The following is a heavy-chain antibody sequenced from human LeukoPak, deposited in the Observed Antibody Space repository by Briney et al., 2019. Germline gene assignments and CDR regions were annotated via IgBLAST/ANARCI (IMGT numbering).Heavy chain of an antibody. CDR1: GFTFSSYS. J-gene: IGHJ3*02. CDR3: ARDGASRQKYCSGGSCPYAFDI. V-gene: IGHV3-21*01. D-gene: IGHD2-15*01. CDR2: ISGSSSYI. Sequence: GGSLRLSCAASGFTFSSYSMNWVRQAPGKGLEWVSSISGSSSYIYYADSVKGRFTISRDNAKNSLYLQMNSLRAEDTAVYYCARDGASRQKYCSGGSCPYAFDIWGQGTMVTVSS.